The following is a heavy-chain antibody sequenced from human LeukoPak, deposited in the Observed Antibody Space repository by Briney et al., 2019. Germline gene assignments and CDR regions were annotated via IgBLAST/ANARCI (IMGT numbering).Heavy chain of an antibody. Sequence: PGGSMRLSCAASEFSVGSNYMNCVRQAPGKVLEWISYISSFGGTIYYADSVKGRFTISRDNAKNSLCLQMNSLRAEDTAVYYCARDQGGPTSYWGQGTLVTVSS. CDR3: ARDQGGPTSY. J-gene: IGHJ4*02. CDR2: ISSFGGTI. CDR1: EFSVGSNY. V-gene: IGHV3-48*01. D-gene: IGHD1-26*01.